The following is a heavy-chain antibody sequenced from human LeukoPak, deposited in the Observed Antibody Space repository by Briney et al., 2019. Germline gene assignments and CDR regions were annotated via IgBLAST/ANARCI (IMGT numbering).Heavy chain of an antibody. V-gene: IGHV1-2*02. CDR3: ARDHIDDSSTSAPGTDGFDP. CDR1: GYTFIGHY. CDR2: INPYSGVT. D-gene: IGHD6-13*01. Sequence: ASVKVSCEASGYTFIGHYIHWMRQAPGQGLEWVGWINPYSGVTNYADNFQGRVTLTRDTSSSTAYMELTSLRSDDTAVYYCARDHIDDSSTSAPGTDGFDPWGQGTLVTVSS. J-gene: IGHJ5*02.